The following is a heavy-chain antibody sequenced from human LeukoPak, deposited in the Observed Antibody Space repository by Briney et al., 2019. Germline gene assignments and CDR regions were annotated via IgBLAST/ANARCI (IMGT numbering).Heavy chain of an antibody. V-gene: IGHV6-1*01. CDR2: TYYRSKWNN. J-gene: IGHJ4*02. CDR1: GDSVSSNSAN. CDR3: TRAPHHWGSDC. Sequence: SQTLSLTCAISGDSVSSNSANWNWIRQSPSRGLEWLGRTYYRSKWNNDYSASVKSRVTISPDTSKNQFSLQLSSLTPEDTAVYYCTRAPHHWGSDCWGQGTLVTVSS. D-gene: IGHD7-27*01.